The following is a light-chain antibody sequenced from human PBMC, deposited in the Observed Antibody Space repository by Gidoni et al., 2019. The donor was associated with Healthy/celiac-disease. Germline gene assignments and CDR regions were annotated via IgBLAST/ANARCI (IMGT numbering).Light chain of an antibody. J-gene: IGLJ3*02. CDR2: EDN. CDR3: QSYESRKRGV. CDR1: SGSIASNY. V-gene: IGLV6-57*02. Sequence: FMLTHPHSVSASPGKTVTISCPGSSGSIASNYVQWYQQRPGRAPTTVINEDNQRPSGVPDRFYGAIDSSSNSASRTSAGRKTEDEADYYCQSYESRKRGVCGGGTKLTVL.